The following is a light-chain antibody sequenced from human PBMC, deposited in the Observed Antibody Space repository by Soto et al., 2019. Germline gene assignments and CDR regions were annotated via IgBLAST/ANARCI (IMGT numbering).Light chain of an antibody. CDR1: QSVSSNF. CDR2: GAS. J-gene: IGKJ1*01. CDR3: HQDFNLPWT. V-gene: IGKV3-20*01. Sequence: EIVLTQSPGTLPLSPGERATLSCRASQSVSSNFLAWYQQKPGQAPRLLISGASNRATGIPDRFSGSGSVTDFTLTISSLQPEDFAVYFCHQDFNLPWTFGQGTKVDIK.